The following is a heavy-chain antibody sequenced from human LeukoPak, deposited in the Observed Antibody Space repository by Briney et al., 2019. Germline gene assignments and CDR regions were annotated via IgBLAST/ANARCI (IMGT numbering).Heavy chain of an antibody. J-gene: IGHJ4*02. CDR2: IIPILGIA. CDR3: ARGIDSSGYYSFDY. V-gene: IGHV1-69*04. D-gene: IGHD3-22*01. Sequence: SVKVSCKASGGTFSSYAISWVRQAPGQGLEWMGRIIPILGIANYAQKFQGRVTITTDESTSTAYMELSSLRSEDTAVYYCARGIDSSGYYSFDYWGQGTLVTVSS. CDR1: GGTFSSYA.